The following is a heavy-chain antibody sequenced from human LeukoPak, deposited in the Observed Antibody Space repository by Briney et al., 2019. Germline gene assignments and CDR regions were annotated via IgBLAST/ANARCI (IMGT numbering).Heavy chain of an antibody. V-gene: IGHV4-59*11. CDR1: GVSIGSHY. CDR3: ARDAY. J-gene: IGHJ4*02. CDR2: VYNSGTT. Sequence: SETLSLTCTVSGVSIGSHYWSWIRQSPGKGLEWIGGVYNSGTTVYNPSLTGRVTISVDTTKNQYSLNLRSVTAADAAVYYCARDAYWGQGILATVSP.